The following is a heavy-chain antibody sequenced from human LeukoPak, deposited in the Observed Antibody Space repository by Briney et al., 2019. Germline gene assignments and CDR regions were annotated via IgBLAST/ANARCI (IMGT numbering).Heavy chain of an antibody. V-gene: IGHV4-59*01. J-gene: IGHJ4*02. D-gene: IGHD6-13*01. CDR1: GGSISDYF. CDR2: VFYNGST. CDR3: ARTLAAAGTRFDY. Sequence: PSETLSLTCTVSGGSISDYFWSWIRQPPGKGLEWVGYVFYNGSTNYNPSLKSRVTISVDTSKNQFSLKLSSVTAADTAVYYCARTLAAAGTRFDYWGQGTLVTVSS.